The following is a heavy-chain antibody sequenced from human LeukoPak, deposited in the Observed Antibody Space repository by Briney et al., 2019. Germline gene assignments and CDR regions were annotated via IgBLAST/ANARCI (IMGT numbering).Heavy chain of an antibody. CDR1: GFTFSSYA. D-gene: IGHD3-10*01. Sequence: PGGSLRLSCAASGFTFSSYAMSWVRRAPGKGLEWASAISGSGGSTYYADSVKGRFTISRDNSKNTLYLQMNSLRAEDTAVYYCAKDGVWFGESNYYYYYMDVWGKGTTVTVSS. V-gene: IGHV3-23*01. J-gene: IGHJ6*03. CDR2: ISGSGGST. CDR3: AKDGVWFGESNYYYYYMDV.